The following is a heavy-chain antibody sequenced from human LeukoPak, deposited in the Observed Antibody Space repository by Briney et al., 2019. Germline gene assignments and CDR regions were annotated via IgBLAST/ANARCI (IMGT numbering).Heavy chain of an antibody. D-gene: IGHD5-12*01. V-gene: IGHV4-39*07. CDR2: IYYSGST. Sequence: SETLPLTCTVSGGSTSSSSYYWGWIRQPPGKGLEWIGSIYYSGSTYYNPSLKSRVTISVDTSKNQFSLKLSSVTAADTAVYYCARVRLREGTNNWFDPWGQGTLVTVSS. J-gene: IGHJ5*02. CDR1: GGSTSSSSYY. CDR3: ARVRLREGTNNWFDP.